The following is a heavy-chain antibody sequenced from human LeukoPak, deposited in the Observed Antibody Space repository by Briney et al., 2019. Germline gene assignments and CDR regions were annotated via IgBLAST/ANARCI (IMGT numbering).Heavy chain of an antibody. CDR1: GGTFISYA. D-gene: IGHD3-9*01. CDR2: IIPIFGTA. Sequence: ASVKVSCKASGGTFISYAISWVRQAAGQGVEWMGGIIPIFGTANYAQKFQGRVTITADESTSTAYMELSSLRSEDTAVYYCAREPSDILTGYPYFDYWGQGTLVTVSS. CDR3: AREPSDILTGYPYFDY. V-gene: IGHV1-69*13. J-gene: IGHJ4*02.